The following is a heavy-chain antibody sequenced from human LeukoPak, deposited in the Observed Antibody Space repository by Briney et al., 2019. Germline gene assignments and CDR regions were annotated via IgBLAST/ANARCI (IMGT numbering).Heavy chain of an antibody. Sequence: SETLSLTCTVSGYSISSGYFWGWIRQPPGKGLEWIGSIYYSGSTYYNPSLKSRVTISVDTSKNQFSLKLSSVTAADTAVYYCARDRHYDAFDIWGQGTMVTVSS. CDR1: GYSISSGYF. J-gene: IGHJ3*02. CDR3: ARDRHYDAFDI. D-gene: IGHD3-10*01. V-gene: IGHV4-38-2*02. CDR2: IYYSGST.